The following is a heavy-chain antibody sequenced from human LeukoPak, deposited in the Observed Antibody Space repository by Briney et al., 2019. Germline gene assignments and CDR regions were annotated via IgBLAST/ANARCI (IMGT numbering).Heavy chain of an antibody. V-gene: IGHV2-70*11. Sequence: SGPTLVNPTQTLTLTCTFSGFSLSTSGMCVSWIRQPPGKALEWLARIDWDDDKYYSTSLKTRLTISKDTSKNQVVLTMTNMDPVDTATYYCARGKRDGYTYYFDYWGQGTLVTVSS. D-gene: IGHD5-24*01. CDR1: GFSLSTSGMC. CDR2: IDWDDDK. CDR3: ARGKRDGYTYYFDY. J-gene: IGHJ4*02.